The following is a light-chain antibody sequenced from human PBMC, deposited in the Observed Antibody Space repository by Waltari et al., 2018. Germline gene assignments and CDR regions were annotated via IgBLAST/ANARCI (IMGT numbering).Light chain of an antibody. Sequence: DIQMTQSPSSLSASVGDRVTITCRASQSISSYLNWYQPKPGKAPKLLSYAASSLQSGVPSRFSGSGSGTDFTLTISSLQPEDFATYYCQQSYSTLMYTFGQGTKLEIK. V-gene: IGKV1-39*01. CDR2: AAS. J-gene: IGKJ2*01. CDR1: QSISSY. CDR3: QQSYSTLMYT.